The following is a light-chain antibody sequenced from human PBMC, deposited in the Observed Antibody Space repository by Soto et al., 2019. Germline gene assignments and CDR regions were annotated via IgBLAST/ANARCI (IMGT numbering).Light chain of an antibody. J-gene: IGLJ2*01. CDR3: QAWDSSTVV. CDR1: KLGDKY. Sequence: SYELTQPHSVSVSPGQTASITCSGDKLGDKYACWYQQKPGQSPVLVIYQDSKRPSGIPERFSGSNSGNTATLTFSGTQAMDEADYYCQAWDSSTVVFGGGTKLTVL. CDR2: QDS. V-gene: IGLV3-1*01.